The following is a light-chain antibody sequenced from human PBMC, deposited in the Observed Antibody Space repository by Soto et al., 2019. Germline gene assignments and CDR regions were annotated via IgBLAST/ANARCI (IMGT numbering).Light chain of an antibody. CDR1: QSVSSY. CDR3: QQRSNWLTWT. V-gene: IGKV3-11*01. CDR2: DAS. Sequence: ENESTQSPSTLSLSPGERATLSCRASQSVSSYLAWYQQKPGQAPRLLIYDASNRATGIPARFSGSGSGTDFTLTISSLEPEDFAVYYCQQRSNWLTWTFGQGTKVDI. J-gene: IGKJ1*01.